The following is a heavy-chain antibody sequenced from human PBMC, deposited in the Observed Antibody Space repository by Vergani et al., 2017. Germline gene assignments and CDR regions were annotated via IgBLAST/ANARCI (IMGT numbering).Heavy chain of an antibody. CDR2: IYYSGST. D-gene: IGHD1-1*01. V-gene: IGHV4-61*10. Sequence: QVQLQESGPGLVKPSETLSLTCTVSGGSISSGSYYWSWIRQPAGKGLEWIGYIYYSGSTNYNPSLKSRVTISVDTSTNQFSLKLSSVTAADTAVYYCARGRGAGTLFDYWGQGTLVTVSS. J-gene: IGHJ4*02. CDR1: GGSISSGSYY. CDR3: ARGRGAGTLFDY.